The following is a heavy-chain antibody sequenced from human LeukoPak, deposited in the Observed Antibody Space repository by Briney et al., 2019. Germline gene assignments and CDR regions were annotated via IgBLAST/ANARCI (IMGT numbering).Heavy chain of an antibody. V-gene: IGHV3-30-3*01. Sequence: GGSLRLSCAASGFSFRTYWMSWVRQAPGKGLEWVAVISYDGSNKYYADSVKGRFTISRDNSKNTLYLQMNSLRAEDTAVYYCASTLGATESSQFDYWGQGTLVTVSS. CDR3: ASTLGATESSQFDY. J-gene: IGHJ4*02. CDR1: GFSFRTYW. D-gene: IGHD1-26*01. CDR2: ISYDGSNK.